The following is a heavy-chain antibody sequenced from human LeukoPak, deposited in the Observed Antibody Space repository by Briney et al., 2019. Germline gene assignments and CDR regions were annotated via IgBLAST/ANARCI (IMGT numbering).Heavy chain of an antibody. CDR2: VYYTGAS. Sequence: SQTLSLTCTVSGGSISSSSYYWGWIRQPPGKGLEWIGSVYYTGASYYNPSLKSRVTISVDTSKKHFSLKLTSVTAADTAVYYCARGAPPQNWGQGTLVTVSS. J-gene: IGHJ4*02. V-gene: IGHV4-39*07. CDR1: GGSISSSSYY. CDR3: ARGAPPQN.